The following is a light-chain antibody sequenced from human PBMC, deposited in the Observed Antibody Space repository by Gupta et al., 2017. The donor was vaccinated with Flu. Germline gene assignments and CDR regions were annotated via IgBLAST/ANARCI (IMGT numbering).Light chain of an antibody. J-gene: IGKJ3*01. CDR1: QSVLHSYNVKNY. CDR3: QQDSTWPET. CDR2: WAS. Sequence: DIIMTPYTDSLAVSLGERATINCQSTQSVLHSYNVKNYLAWYQQKPGQPPKMLIYWASTRESGVPDRFSGSGSGTEFTLTISSLEAEDLAVYYCQQDSTWPETFGPGTKVDIK. V-gene: IGKV4-1*01.